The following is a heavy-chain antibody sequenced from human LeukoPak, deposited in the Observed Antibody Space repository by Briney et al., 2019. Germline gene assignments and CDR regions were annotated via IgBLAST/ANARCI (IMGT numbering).Heavy chain of an antibody. CDR1: GYTFTSYY. J-gene: IGHJ3*02. CDR3: ARVWRSKGDAFDI. CDR2: INPSGGST. V-gene: IGHV1-46*01. Sequence: ASVKVSCKASGYTFTSYYMHWVRQAPGQGLEWMGIINPSGGSTSYAQKFQGRVTITADESTSTAYMELSSLRSEDTAVYYCARVWRSKGDAFDIWGQGTMVIVSS.